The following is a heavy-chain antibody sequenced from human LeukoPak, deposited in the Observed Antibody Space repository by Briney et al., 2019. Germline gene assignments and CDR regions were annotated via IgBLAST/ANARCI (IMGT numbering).Heavy chain of an antibody. CDR2: TSDRGDYT. Sequence: GGSLRLSCAASGFTFTSYSMSWVRQAPGKGLEWVSGTSDRGDYTYYADSVRGRFTISRDSSKNTLFLQMNSLRAEDTALYFCARKAQYNGHYPLDYWGQGTLVTVSS. J-gene: IGHJ4*02. V-gene: IGHV3-23*01. D-gene: IGHD1-7*01. CDR3: ARKAQYNGHYPLDY. CDR1: GFTFTSYS.